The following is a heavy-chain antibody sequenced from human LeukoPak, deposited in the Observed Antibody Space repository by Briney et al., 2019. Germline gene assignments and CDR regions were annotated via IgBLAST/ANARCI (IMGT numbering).Heavy chain of an antibody. CDR1: GFIFSSFW. D-gene: IGHD3-22*01. V-gene: IGHV3-7*01. CDR2: IKPDGSLQ. Sequence: GGSLRLSWTASGFIFSSFWMAWVRQAPGKGLEWVANIKPDGSLQFYGDSVKGRFTISRDNAKNSLYLQMNNLRAEDTALYYCATSYDSSGCDWGQGTLVTVSS. CDR3: ATSYDSSGCD. J-gene: IGHJ4*02.